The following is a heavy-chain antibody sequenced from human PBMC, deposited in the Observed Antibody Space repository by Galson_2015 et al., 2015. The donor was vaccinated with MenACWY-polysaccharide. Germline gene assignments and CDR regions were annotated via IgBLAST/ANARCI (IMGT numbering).Heavy chain of an antibody. V-gene: IGHV3-7*01. Sequence: SLRLSCAASEFTFSNFWLSCVRQAPGKGLEWVANIKQDGGEKYYVDSVKGRFTISRDNAKNSLYLQMTSLRAEDTAIYYCARVRVVRGSSYFDYWGQGTLVTVSS. J-gene: IGHJ4*02. D-gene: IGHD3-3*01. CDR2: IKQDGGEK. CDR1: EFTFSNFW. CDR3: ARVRVVRGSSYFDY.